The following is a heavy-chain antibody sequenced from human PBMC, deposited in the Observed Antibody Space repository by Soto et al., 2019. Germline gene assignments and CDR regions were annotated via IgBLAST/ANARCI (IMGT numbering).Heavy chain of an antibody. CDR2: IDPSDSYT. CDR1: VYSFTSYW. V-gene: IGHV5-10-1*01. J-gene: IGHJ1*01. Sequence: GESLKIACKGSVYSFTSYWISWVRQMPGKGLEWMGRIDPSDSYTNYSPSFQGHVTISADKSISTAYLQWSSLKASDTAMYYCASISGDYPATWGQGTLVTVSS. CDR3: ASISGDYPAT. D-gene: IGHD4-17*01.